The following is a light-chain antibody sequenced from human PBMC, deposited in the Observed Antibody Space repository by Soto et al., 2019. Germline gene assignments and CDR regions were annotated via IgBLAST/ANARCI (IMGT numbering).Light chain of an antibody. CDR1: QGISSY. V-gene: IGKV1-9*01. CDR3: QQLNRYPYT. Sequence: IQLTQSPSSLSASVGDRVSIPCRASQGISSYLAWYQQVPGKAPKLLIYAATTLESGVPSRFSATESGTSFTLTIGNLQPEDSATYYCQQLNRYPYTFGQGTRLEIK. CDR2: AAT. J-gene: IGKJ5*01.